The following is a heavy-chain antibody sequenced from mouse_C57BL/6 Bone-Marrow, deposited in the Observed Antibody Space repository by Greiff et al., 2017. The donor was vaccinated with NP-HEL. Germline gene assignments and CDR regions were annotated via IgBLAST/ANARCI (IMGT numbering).Heavy chain of an antibody. CDR3: ARDGREGNSMDY. J-gene: IGHJ4*01. CDR2: IYPRSGNT. Sequence: QVQLQHSGAELARPGASVKLSCKASGYTFTSYGISWVKQRTGQGLEWIGEIYPRSGNTYYNEKFKGKATLTADKSSSTAYMELRSLTSEDSAVYFCARDGREGNSMDYWGQGTSVTVSS. V-gene: IGHV1-81*01. CDR1: GYTFTSYG.